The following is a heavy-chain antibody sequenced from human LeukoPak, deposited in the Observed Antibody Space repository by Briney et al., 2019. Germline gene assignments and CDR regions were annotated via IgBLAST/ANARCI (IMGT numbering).Heavy chain of an antibody. CDR2: IKQDGSEK. CDR1: GFTFSSYW. CDR3: ARDVDYYDSSGYYSPDY. V-gene: IGHV3-7*01. J-gene: IGHJ4*02. Sequence: GGSLRLSCAASGFTFSSYWMSWVRQAPGKGLEWVANIKQDGSEKYYVDSVKGRFTISRDNAKNSLYLQMNSLRAEDTAVYDCARDVDYYDSSGYYSPDYWGQGTLVTVSS. D-gene: IGHD3-22*01.